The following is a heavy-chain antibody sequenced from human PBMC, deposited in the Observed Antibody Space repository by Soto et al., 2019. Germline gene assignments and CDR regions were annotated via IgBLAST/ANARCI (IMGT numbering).Heavy chain of an antibody. CDR3: QRAGPYGDYGQDDY. Sequence: QVQLVQSGAEVKKPGSSVKVSCKASGGTFSSCAISWVRQAPGLGLEWMGGIIPIFGTANYAQKFQGRVTITADESTSTAYMELSSLRSEDTAVYYCQRAGPYGDYGQDDYWGQGTLVTVSS. D-gene: IGHD4-17*01. CDR1: GGTFSSCA. V-gene: IGHV1-69*12. J-gene: IGHJ4*02. CDR2: IIPIFGTA.